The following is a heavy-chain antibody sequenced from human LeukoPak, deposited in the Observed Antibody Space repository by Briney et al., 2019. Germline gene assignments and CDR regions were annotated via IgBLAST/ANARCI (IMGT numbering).Heavy chain of an antibody. CDR1: GYTFTSYG. CDR2: ISAYNGNT. Sequence: ASVKVSCKASGYTFTSYGISWVRQAPGQGLEWMGWISAYNGNTNYAQKLQGRVTMITDTSTSTAYMELRSLRSDDTAVYYCARDGRTLFGVDIQARFAPWGQGTLVTVSS. CDR3: ARDGRTLFGVDIQARFAP. D-gene: IGHD3-3*01. J-gene: IGHJ5*02. V-gene: IGHV1-18*01.